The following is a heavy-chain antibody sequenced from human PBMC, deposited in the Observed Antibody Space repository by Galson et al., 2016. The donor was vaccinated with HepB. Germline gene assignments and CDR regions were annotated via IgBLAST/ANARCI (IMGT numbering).Heavy chain of an antibody. D-gene: IGHD6-19*01. CDR3: ARNYFIGVAGTDYGMDV. Sequence: LRLSCAASGFSFSDYYMSWIRQAPGKGLEWVSYISISSSYTNDADSVKGRFTISRDDAKNSLYLQMDSLRAEDTAVYYCARNYFIGVAGTDYGMDVWGQGTTVTVSS. CDR2: ISISSSYT. CDR1: GFSFSDYY. V-gene: IGHV3-11*06. J-gene: IGHJ6*02.